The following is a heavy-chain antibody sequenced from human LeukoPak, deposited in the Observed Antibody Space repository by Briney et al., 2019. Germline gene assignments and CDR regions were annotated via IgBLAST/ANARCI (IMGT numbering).Heavy chain of an antibody. D-gene: IGHD3-22*01. CDR3: ARDLWKGYDSSPVGY. V-gene: IGHV4-61*02. Sequence: SETLSLTCTVSGGSISSGSYYWSWIRQPAGKELEWIGRIYTSGSTNYNPSLKSRVTISVDTSKNQFSLKLSSVTAADTAVYYCARDLWKGYDSSPVGYWGQGTLVTVSS. J-gene: IGHJ4*02. CDR1: GGSISSGSYY. CDR2: IYTSGST.